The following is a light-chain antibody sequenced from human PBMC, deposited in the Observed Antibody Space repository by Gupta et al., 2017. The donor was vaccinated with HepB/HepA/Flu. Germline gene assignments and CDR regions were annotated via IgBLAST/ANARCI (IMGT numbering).Light chain of an antibody. Sequence: TISCTGTNSDVGGYNSVSWYQQHPGEAPRLMIYEVTKRPSGVPDRFSGSKSGNTASLTVSGLQAEDEADYYCTSYAGNDRGVFGGGTKLTVL. V-gene: IGLV2-8*01. CDR3: TSYAGNDRGV. CDR2: EVT. CDR1: NSDVGGYNS. J-gene: IGLJ2*01.